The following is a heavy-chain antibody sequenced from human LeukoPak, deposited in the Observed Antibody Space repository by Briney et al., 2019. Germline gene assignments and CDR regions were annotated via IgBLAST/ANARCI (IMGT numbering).Heavy chain of an antibody. J-gene: IGHJ4*02. CDR3: AKMVADMVRGAGGEYYFDY. CDR1: GFTFSSYA. Sequence: PGGSLRLSCAASGFTFSSYAMSWVRQAPGKGLEWGSAISGSGGSTYYADSVKGRFTISRDNSKNTLYLQMNSLRAEDTAVYYCAKMVADMVRGAGGEYYFDYWGQGTLVTVSS. D-gene: IGHD3-10*01. CDR2: ISGSGGST. V-gene: IGHV3-23*01.